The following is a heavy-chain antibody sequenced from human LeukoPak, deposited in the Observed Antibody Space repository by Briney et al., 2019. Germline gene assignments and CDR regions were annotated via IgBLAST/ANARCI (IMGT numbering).Heavy chain of an antibody. CDR2: IYYSGST. Sequence: SETLSLTCTVSGGSISSSSYYWGWIRQPPGKGLEWIGSIYYSGSTYYNPSLKSRVTISVDTSKNQFSLKLGSVTAADTAVYYCARFGGRFGELLAYYFDYWGQGTLVTVSS. D-gene: IGHD3-10*01. V-gene: IGHV4-39*07. J-gene: IGHJ4*02. CDR1: GGSISSSSYY. CDR3: ARFGGRFGELLAYYFDY.